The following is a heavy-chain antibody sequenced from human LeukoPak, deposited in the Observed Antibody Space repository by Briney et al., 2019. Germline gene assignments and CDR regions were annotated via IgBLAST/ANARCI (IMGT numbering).Heavy chain of an antibody. J-gene: IGHJ6*02. CDR2: INPNSGGT. D-gene: IGHD1-7*01. Sequence: GASVKVSCTASGYTFTSYGINWVRQAPGQGLEWMGWINPNSGGTNYAQKFQGRVTMTRDTSISTAYMELSRLRSDDTAVYYCARDLNYRWVYYYGMDVWGQGTTVTVSS. V-gene: IGHV1-2*02. CDR1: GYTFTSYG. CDR3: ARDLNYRWVYYYGMDV.